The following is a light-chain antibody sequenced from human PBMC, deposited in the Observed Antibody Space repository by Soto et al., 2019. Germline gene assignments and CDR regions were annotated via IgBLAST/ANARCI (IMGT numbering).Light chain of an antibody. Sequence: QSVLTQPASVSGSPGQSIAISCTGTSSDVGGYSYVSWYQQQPGKAPKLVISDVSNRPSGVSDRFSGSESGNTASLTISRLQTEDEADYYCASYTTSSTYVFGTGTKVTVL. CDR2: DVS. J-gene: IGLJ1*01. CDR1: SSDVGGYSY. CDR3: ASYTTSSTYV. V-gene: IGLV2-14*01.